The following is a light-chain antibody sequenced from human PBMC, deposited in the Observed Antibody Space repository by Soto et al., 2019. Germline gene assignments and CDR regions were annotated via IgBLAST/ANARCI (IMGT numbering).Light chain of an antibody. CDR3: AAWDDSLKGRV. J-gene: IGLJ2*01. V-gene: IGLV1-36*01. CDR2: YDD. CDR1: SSNIGNNV. Sequence: QAVVTQPPSVSEAPRQRVTISCSGSSSNIGNNVVNWYQQLPGKAPKLLIYYDDLRPSGVSDRFSGSKSGTSASLAISGLQSEDEADYYCAAWDDSLKGRVFGGGTKLTVL.